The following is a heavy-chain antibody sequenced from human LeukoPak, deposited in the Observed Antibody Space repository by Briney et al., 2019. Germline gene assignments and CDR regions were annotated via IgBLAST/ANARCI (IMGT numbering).Heavy chain of an antibody. D-gene: IGHD3-3*01. CDR2: MNPNSGNT. CDR1: GYTFTSYD. V-gene: IGHV1-8*01. J-gene: IGHJ4*02. Sequence: GASVKVSCKASGYTFTSYDINWVRQATGQGLEWMGWMNPNSGNTGYAQKFQGRVTMTRDTSISTAYMELSRLRSDDTAVYYCARGQYYDFWSGYCYFDYWGQGTLVTVSS. CDR3: ARGQYYDFWSGYCYFDY.